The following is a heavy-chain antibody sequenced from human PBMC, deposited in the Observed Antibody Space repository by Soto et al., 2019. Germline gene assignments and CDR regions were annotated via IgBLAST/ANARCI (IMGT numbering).Heavy chain of an antibody. Sequence: ASVKVSCKASGYTFSGFDMHWVRQAPGQGLEWMGWINPNSGGTKSAEKFKGRVTMTRDTSISTAYMELSRLTSDDTAVYYCASAAVTGTAGLDFWGQGTQVTVSS. V-gene: IGHV1-2*02. J-gene: IGHJ4*02. D-gene: IGHD6-19*01. CDR3: ASAAVTGTAGLDF. CDR2: INPNSGGT. CDR1: GYTFSGFD.